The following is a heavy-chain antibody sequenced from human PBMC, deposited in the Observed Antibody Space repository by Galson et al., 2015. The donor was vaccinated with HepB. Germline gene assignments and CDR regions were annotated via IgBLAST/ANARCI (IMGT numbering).Heavy chain of an antibody. J-gene: IGHJ4*02. CDR2: IWYDGSNK. CDR3: ARTHEMYYYGSGSHIPGY. Sequence: SLRLSCAASGFTFSSYGMHWVRQAPGKGLEWVAVIWYDGSNKYYADSVKGRFTISRDNSKNTLYLQMNSLGAEDTAVYYCARTHEMYYYGSGSHIPGYWGQGTLVTVSS. D-gene: IGHD3-10*01. CDR1: GFTFSSYG. V-gene: IGHV3-33*01.